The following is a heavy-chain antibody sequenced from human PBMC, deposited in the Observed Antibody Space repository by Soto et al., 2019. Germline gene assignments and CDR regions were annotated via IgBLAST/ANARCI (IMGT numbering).Heavy chain of an antibody. CDR2: IYYSGST. J-gene: IGHJ6*02. Sequence: SETLSLTCTVSGGSISSYYWSWIRQPAGKGLEWIGYIYYSGSTNYNPSLKSRVTISVDTSKNQFSLKLSSVTAADTAVYYCARDGLGWGYSSSDSGMDVWGQGTTVTVSS. CDR1: GGSISSYY. CDR3: ARDGLGWGYSSSDSGMDV. D-gene: IGHD6-6*01. V-gene: IGHV4-59*01.